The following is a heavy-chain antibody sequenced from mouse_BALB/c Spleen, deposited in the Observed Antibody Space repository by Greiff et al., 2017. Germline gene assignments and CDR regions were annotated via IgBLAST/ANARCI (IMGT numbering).Heavy chain of an antibody. CDR3: ARGYDYQYYFDY. CDR1: GFTFSDYG. Sequence: DVMLVESGGGLVQPGGSRKLSCAASGFTFSDYGMAWVRQAPGKGPEWVAFISNLAYSIYYADTVTGRFTISRENAKNTLYLEMSSLRSEDTAMYYCARGYDYQYYFDYWGQGTTLTVSS. J-gene: IGHJ2*01. CDR2: ISNLAYSI. V-gene: IGHV5-15*02. D-gene: IGHD2-4*01.